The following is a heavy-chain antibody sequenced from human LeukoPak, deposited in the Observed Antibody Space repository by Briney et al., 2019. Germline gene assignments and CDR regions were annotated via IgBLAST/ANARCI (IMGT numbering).Heavy chain of an antibody. CDR2: IKNKVGGGTA. V-gene: IGHV3-15*01. CDR3: TSDWGVLADN. CDR1: GFNFANAY. Sequence: GGSLRLSCAASGFNFANAYMSWVRQAPGKGLEWVGRIKNKVGGGTADYSAPVKGRFTISRDDSKNTLYLQMNSLKTEDTAVYYCTSDWGVLADNWGQGTLVTVSS. J-gene: IGHJ4*02. D-gene: IGHD3-16*01.